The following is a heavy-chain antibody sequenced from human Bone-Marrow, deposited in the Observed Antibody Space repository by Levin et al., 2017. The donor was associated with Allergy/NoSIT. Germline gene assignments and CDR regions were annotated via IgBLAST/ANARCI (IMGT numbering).Heavy chain of an antibody. CDR3: ARDFDYYYYMDV. V-gene: IGHV4-61*01. J-gene: IGHJ6*03. CDR1: GASVSSGSNY. Sequence: TGGSLRLSCTVSGASVSSGSNYWSWIRHSPGKGLEWIGCIDYSGLTKYNPSLRSRVTISADTSKNQFSLTLTSVTAADTAMYYCARDFDYYYYMDVWGKGTTVTVSS. CDR2: IDYSGLT.